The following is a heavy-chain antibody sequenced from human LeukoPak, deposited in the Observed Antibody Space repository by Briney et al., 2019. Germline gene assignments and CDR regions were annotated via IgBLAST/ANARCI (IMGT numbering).Heavy chain of an antibody. V-gene: IGHV3-7*03. J-gene: IGHJ4*02. CDR3: ARKGLGGELGGFDS. D-gene: IGHD1-7*01. CDR1: GFTFSRYW. Sequence: SGGSLRLSCAAAGFTFSRYWMSWVRQAPGKGLEWVANIKQDGSEKYYVDSVKGRFTISRDNAKNSLYLQMNSLRVEDTALYHCARKGLGGELGGFDSWGQGTLVTVSS. CDR2: IKQDGSEK.